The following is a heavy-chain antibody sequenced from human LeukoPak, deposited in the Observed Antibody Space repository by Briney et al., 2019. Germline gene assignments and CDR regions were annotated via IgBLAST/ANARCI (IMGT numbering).Heavy chain of an antibody. CDR3: ARAFDTPMAESSHY. CDR1: GFTFSSYS. Sequence: GGSLRLSCAASGFTFSSYSMNWVRQAPGKGLEWVSSISSSSSDINYADSVKGRFTISRDNAKNSLYLQMNGLRAEDTAVNYCARAFDTPMAESSHYWGQGTLVTVSS. D-gene: IGHD5-18*01. CDR2: ISSSSSDI. J-gene: IGHJ4*02. V-gene: IGHV3-21*01.